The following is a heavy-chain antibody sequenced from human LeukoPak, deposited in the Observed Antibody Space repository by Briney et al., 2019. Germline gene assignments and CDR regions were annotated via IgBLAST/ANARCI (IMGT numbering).Heavy chain of an antibody. CDR3: ARVDTYYYGSGSYSAWFDP. V-gene: IGHV4-39*01. CDR2: IYYSGST. Sequence: SETLSLTCTVSGGSISSSSYYWGWIRQPPGKGLEWIGSIYYSGSTYYNQSPKSRVTISVDTSKNQFSLKLSSVTAADTAVYYCARVDTYYYGSGSYSAWFDPWGQGTLVTVSS. D-gene: IGHD3-10*01. CDR1: GGSISSSSYY. J-gene: IGHJ5*02.